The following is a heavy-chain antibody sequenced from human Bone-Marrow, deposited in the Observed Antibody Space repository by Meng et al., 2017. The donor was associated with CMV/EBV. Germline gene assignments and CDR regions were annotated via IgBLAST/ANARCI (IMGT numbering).Heavy chain of an antibody. Sequence: GSLRLSCTVSGGSISSYYWSWIRQPPGKGLEWIGYIYYSGSTNYNPSLKSRVTISVDTSKNQFSLKLSSVTAADTAVYYCARGGKYSSSSWRHPYYYYGMDVWGQGTTVTVSS. V-gene: IGHV4-59*12. CDR1: GGSISSYY. CDR3: ARGGKYSSSSWRHPYYYYGMDV. CDR2: IYYSGST. D-gene: IGHD6-6*01. J-gene: IGHJ6*02.